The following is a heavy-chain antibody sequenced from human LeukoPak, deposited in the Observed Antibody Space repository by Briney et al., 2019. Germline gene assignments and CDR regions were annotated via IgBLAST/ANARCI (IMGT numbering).Heavy chain of an antibody. V-gene: IGHV6-1*01. J-gene: IGHJ4*02. D-gene: IGHD2-8*01. CDR2: TYYRTKWYY. CDR3: ARGYKYAFHY. CDR1: GHSVSNNIVA. Sequence: SQTLSLTCAISGHSVSNNIVAWNWISQSPSRGLEWLGRTYYRTKWYYDYALSVQSRVTVNPDTSKNPSSLQLNCVPPDDPVVYYCARGYKYAFHYWGQGALVTVSS.